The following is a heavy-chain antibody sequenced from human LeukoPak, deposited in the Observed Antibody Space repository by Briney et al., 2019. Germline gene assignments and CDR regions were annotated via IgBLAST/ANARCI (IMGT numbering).Heavy chain of an antibody. CDR1: GFTFSNYG. V-gene: IGHV3-33*06. Sequence: GGSLRLSCAASGFTFSNYGMHWVRQAPGKGLEWVAVIWADGSEKYYADSVKGRFTISRDNSKNTLYVQVNSLGTEDTAAYYCAKGSYYDSSGSFYFDYWGQGTLVTVSS. CDR3: AKGSYYDSSGSFYFDY. D-gene: IGHD3-22*01. CDR2: IWADGSEK. J-gene: IGHJ4*02.